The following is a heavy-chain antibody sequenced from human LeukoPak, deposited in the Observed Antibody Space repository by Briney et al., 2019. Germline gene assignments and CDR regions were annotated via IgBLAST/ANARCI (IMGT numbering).Heavy chain of an antibody. D-gene: IGHD3-10*01. CDR3: ARAYFWFGELSKPPYFDY. V-gene: IGHV4-31*03. J-gene: IGHJ4*02. CDR1: GGSISSSSYS. CDR2: IYYSGST. Sequence: NPSETLSLTCTVSGGSISSSSYSWSWIRQHPGKGLEWIGYIYYSGSTYYNPSLKSRVTISVDTSKNQFSLKLSSVTAADTAVYYCARAYFWFGELSKPPYFDYWGQGTLVTVSS.